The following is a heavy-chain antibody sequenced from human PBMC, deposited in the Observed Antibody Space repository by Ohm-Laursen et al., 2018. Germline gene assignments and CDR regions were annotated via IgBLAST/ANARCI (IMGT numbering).Heavy chain of an antibody. Sequence: ASVKVSCKVSGYTFTSYGISWVRQAPGQGLEWMGWISAYNGNTNYAQKLQGRVTMTTDTSTSTAYMELRSLRSDDTAVYYCARLAEGYYDSTGGYYYYGMDVWGQGTRSPSP. J-gene: IGHJ6*02. D-gene: IGHD3-22*01. CDR3: ARLAEGYYDSTGGYYYYGMDV. CDR1: GYTFTSYG. CDR2: ISAYNGNT. V-gene: IGHV1-18*01.